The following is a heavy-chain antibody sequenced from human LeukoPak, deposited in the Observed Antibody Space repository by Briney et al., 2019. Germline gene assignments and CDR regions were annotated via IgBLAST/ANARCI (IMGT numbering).Heavy chain of an antibody. J-gene: IGHJ4*02. D-gene: IGHD4-17*01. CDR1: GFTFSSYG. CDR3: AKVRSRGACGDHLNYFDY. Sequence: PAGSLRLSCAASGFTFSSYGMRWVRQAPGRGLEWVAVISYDGSNKYYADSVKGRFTISRDNSKNTLYLQMNSLRAEDTAVYYCAKVRSRGACGDHLNYFDYWGQGTLVTVSS. CDR2: ISYDGSNK. V-gene: IGHV3-30*18.